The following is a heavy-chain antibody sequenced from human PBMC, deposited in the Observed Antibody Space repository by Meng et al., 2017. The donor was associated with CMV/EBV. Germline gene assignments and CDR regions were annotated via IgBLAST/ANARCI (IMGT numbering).Heavy chain of an antibody. J-gene: IGHJ6*02. CDR1: GGSFSGYY. V-gene: IGHV4-34*01. CDR3: AALGYCSSTSCSPYYYYYGMDV. D-gene: IGHD2-2*01. Sequence: SETLSLTCAVYGGSFSGYYWSWIRQPPGKGLEWIGEINHSGSTNYNPSLKSRVTISVDTSKNQFSLKLSSVTAADTAVYYCAALGYCSSTSCSPYYYYYGMDVWGQGTTVTVS. CDR2: INHSGST.